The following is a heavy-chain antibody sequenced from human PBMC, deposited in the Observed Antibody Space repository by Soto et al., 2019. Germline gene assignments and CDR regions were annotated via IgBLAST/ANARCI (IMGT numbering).Heavy chain of an antibody. Sequence: QVQLQESGPGLVKPSQTLSLTCTVSGGSISSGGYYWSWIRQHPGKGLEWIGYIYYSGSNYYNPSIKSRVNISVDTSKTQFYLKLSSVTAADTAVYYCARYSKGDAFDIWGQGTMVTVSS. D-gene: IGHD5-18*01. CDR3: ARYSKGDAFDI. V-gene: IGHV4-31*03. J-gene: IGHJ3*02. CDR1: GGSISSGGYY. CDR2: IYYSGSN.